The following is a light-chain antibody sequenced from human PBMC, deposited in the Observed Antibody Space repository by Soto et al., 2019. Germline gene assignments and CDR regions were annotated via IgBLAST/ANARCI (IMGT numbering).Light chain of an antibody. CDR1: ASNIGNNY. V-gene: IGLV1-44*01. CDR3: GTWDDSLNGYV. CDR2: GDN. J-gene: IGLJ1*01. Sequence: QSVLTQPPSASGTPGQRLTISCSGSASNIGNNYVSWYQQLPGSAPNLLIYGDNQRASGVPDRFSGSKSGTSASLAISGLQSEDEADYYCGTWDDSLNGYVFVTGTNLTVL.